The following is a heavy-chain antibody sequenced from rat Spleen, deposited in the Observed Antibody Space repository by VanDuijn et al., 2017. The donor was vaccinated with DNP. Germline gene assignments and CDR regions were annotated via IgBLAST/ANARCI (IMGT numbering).Heavy chain of an antibody. CDR1: GFIFSNYW. CDR2: IRYDGDTT. Sequence: EVQLVESGGGLVQPGRSLKLSCVASGFIFSNYWMTWIRQAPGKGREWVASIRYDGDTTYYRDSVKGRFTISRDNAKNTLYLQMDSLRSEDTATYYCARGTMMVVTPFAYWGQGTPVTVSS. V-gene: IGHV5-31*01. J-gene: IGHJ3*01. CDR3: ARGTMMVVTPFAY. D-gene: IGHD1-12*02.